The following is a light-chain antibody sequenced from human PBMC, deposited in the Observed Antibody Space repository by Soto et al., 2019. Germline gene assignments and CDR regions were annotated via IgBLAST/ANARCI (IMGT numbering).Light chain of an antibody. V-gene: IGLV2-14*01. Sequence: QSALTQPASVSGSPGQSITISCTGTSSDGGGYNYVSWYQQHPGKAPKLMIYDVSNRPSGVSNRFSGSKSGNTASLTISGLQAEDEADYYSSSYTSSSTLEVFGGGTKLTVL. CDR1: SSDGGGYNY. CDR3: SSYTSSSTLEV. CDR2: DVS. J-gene: IGLJ2*01.